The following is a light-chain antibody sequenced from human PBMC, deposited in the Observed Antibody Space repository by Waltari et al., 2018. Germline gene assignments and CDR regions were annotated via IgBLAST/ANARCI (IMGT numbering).Light chain of an antibody. J-gene: IGLJ3*02. V-gene: IGLV3-19*01. Sequence: SELTQDPAVSVALGQTVSITCQGDSLRRYYASWYQQRPGQAPILILYGQDNRPSGIPDRFSGSTSGNPASLTITGAQAEEEADYYCLSRDTTSTRVFGGGTRLTV. CDR3: LSRDTTSTRV. CDR2: GQD. CDR1: SLRRYY.